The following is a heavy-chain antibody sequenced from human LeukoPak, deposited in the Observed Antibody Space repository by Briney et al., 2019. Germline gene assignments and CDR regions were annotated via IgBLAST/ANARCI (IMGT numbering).Heavy chain of an antibody. CDR1: GGTFSSYA. Sequence: SVKVSCKASGGTFSSYAISWVRQAPGQGLEWMGGIIPIFGTANYAQKFQGRVTITADESTSTAYMELSSLRSEDTAVYYCARVFYVDGYNLYYFDYWGQGTLVTVSS. D-gene: IGHD5-24*01. V-gene: IGHV1-69*13. J-gene: IGHJ4*02. CDR3: ARVFYVDGYNLYYFDY. CDR2: IIPIFGTA.